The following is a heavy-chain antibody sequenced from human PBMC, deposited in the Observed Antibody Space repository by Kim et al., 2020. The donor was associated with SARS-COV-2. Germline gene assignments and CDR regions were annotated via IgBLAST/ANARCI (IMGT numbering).Heavy chain of an antibody. D-gene: IGHD4-17*01. CDR1: GFTFSSYA. V-gene: IGHV3-23*01. CDR3: AKRPGLTTVTTGGDY. J-gene: IGHJ4*02. CDR2: ISGSGGST. Sequence: GGSLRLSCAASGFTFSSYAMRWVRQAPGKGLEWVSAISGSGGSTYSADSVKGRFTISRDNSKNTLYLQMNSLRAEDTAVYYCAKRPGLTTVTTGGDYWGQGTLVTVSS.